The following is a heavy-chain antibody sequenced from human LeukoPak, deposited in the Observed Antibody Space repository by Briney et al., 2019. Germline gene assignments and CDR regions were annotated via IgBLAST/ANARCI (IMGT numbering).Heavy chain of an antibody. Sequence: SETLSLTCAVYGGSFSGYYWSWIRQPPGKGLEWIGEVSHSGSTNYNPSLKSRVTISVDTSKNQFSLKLSSVTAADTAVYHCATGNYDSSGYFFDYWGQGTLVTVSS. CDR1: GGSFSGYY. V-gene: IGHV4-34*01. D-gene: IGHD3-22*01. CDR3: ATGNYDSSGYFFDY. CDR2: VSHSGST. J-gene: IGHJ4*02.